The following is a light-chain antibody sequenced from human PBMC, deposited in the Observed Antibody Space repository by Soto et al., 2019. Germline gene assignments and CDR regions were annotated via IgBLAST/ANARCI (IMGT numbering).Light chain of an antibody. CDR2: ENN. Sequence: QSVLTQPPSVSAAPGQKVTISCSGSSSNIGTNYVSWYQQLPGTAPKLLIYENNKRPSGIPDRLSGSKSGTSVTLDITGLQTGDEADYYCGTWDSSLSVWVFGGGTKVTVL. CDR3: GTWDSSLSVWV. CDR1: SSNIGTNY. J-gene: IGLJ3*02. V-gene: IGLV1-51*02.